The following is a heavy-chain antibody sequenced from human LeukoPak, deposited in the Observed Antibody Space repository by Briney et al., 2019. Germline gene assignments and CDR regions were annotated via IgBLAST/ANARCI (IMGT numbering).Heavy chain of an antibody. Sequence: PSQTLSLTCTVSGGSISSGSYYWSWIRQPAGKGLEWIGRIYTSGSTNYNPSLKSRVTISVDTSKNQFSLKLSSVTAADTAVYYCARQVAAASLDYFDYWGQGTLVTVSS. D-gene: IGHD6-13*01. CDR3: ARQVAAASLDYFDY. CDR1: GGSISSGSYY. J-gene: IGHJ4*02. CDR2: IYTSGST. V-gene: IGHV4-61*02.